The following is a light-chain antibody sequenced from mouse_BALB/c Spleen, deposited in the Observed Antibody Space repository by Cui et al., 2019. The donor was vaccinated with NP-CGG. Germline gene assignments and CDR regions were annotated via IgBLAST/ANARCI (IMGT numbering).Light chain of an antibody. Sequence: QAVVTQESALTTSPGETVTPTCRSSTGAVTTGNYANWVQEKPDHLFTGLIGGTNNRAPGVPARFSGSLIGDKAALTITGAQTEDEAIYFCALWYSNHWVFGGGTKLTVL. CDR1: TGAVTTGNY. J-gene: IGLJ1*01. CDR3: ALWYSNHWV. V-gene: IGLV1*01. CDR2: GTN.